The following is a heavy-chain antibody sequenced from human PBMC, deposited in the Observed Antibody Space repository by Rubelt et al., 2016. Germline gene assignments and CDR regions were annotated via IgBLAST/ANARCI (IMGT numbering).Heavy chain of an antibody. J-gene: IGHJ4*02. D-gene: IGHD6-13*01. Sequence: QVQLVQSGAEVKKPGSSVKVSCKASGGTFSSYAISWVRQAPGQGLEWMGGIIPIFVTANYAEKFQGRVTITADESTSTAYMERSSLRSEDTAVYYCARDEPYSSSWYDYWGQGTLVTVSS. CDR3: ARDEPYSSSWYDY. CDR2: IIPIFVTA. V-gene: IGHV1-69*01. CDR1: GGTFSSYA.